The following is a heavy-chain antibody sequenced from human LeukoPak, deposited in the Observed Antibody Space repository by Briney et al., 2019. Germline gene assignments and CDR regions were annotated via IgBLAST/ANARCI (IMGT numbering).Heavy chain of an antibody. D-gene: IGHD3-3*01. J-gene: IGHJ4*02. Sequence: SETLSLTCAVYGGSFSGYYWSWIRQPPGKGLEWVGSISHRGSTYYNPSLRSRITISLDRSKQKFSLKLTSVTAADTAVYFCARGAEYYAIWRGYAGYSDYWGQGISVTVSS. CDR2: ISHRGST. CDR3: ARGAEYYAIWRGYAGYSDY. CDR1: GGSFSGYY. V-gene: IGHV4-34*01.